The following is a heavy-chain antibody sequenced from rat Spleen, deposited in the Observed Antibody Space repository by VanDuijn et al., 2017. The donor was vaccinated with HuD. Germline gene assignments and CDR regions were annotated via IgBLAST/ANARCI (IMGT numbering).Heavy chain of an antibody. V-gene: IGHV5-29*01. D-gene: IGHD1-11*01. Sequence: EVQLVESDGGLVQPGGSLKLSCAASGFTFSDYYMAWVRQAPTKGLEWVATISYDTSSIYYRDSVKGRFTLSRDNAKSTLYLQMDSLRSEDTATYYCARRPEGYWGQGVMVTVSS. CDR2: ISYDTSSI. J-gene: IGHJ2*01. CDR1: GFTFSDYY. CDR3: ARRPEGY.